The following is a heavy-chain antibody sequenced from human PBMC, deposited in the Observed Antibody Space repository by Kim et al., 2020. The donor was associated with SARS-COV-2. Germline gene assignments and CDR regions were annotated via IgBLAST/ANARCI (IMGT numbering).Heavy chain of an antibody. Sequence: SVKVSCKASGGTFSSYAISWVRQAPGQGLEWMGRIIPILGIANYAQKFQGRVTITADKSTSTAYMELSSLRSEDTAVYYCARDRTPATHVVVTVPYWYFDLWGRGTLVTVSS. CDR2: IIPILGIA. CDR1: GGTFSSYA. CDR3: ARDRTPATHVVVTVPYWYFDL. V-gene: IGHV1-69*04. J-gene: IGHJ2*01. D-gene: IGHD2-21*02.